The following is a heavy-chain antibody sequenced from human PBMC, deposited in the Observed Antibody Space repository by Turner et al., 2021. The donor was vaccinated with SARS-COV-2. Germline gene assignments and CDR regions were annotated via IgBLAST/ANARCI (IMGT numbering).Heavy chain of an antibody. J-gene: IGHJ4*02. CDR2: FSAGGGST. D-gene: IGHD6-25*01. CDR1: GFTFSSYA. Sequence: EVQLLESGGGLVQPGGSLRLSWAAVGFTFSSYAMRWVRQAPGKGLEWVSAFSAGGGSTYYADSVKGRFTISRDNSKNTLYLQMNSLRAEDTAVYYCAKVPPSGDYFDYWGQGTLVTVSS. CDR3: AKVPPSGDYFDY. V-gene: IGHV3-23*01.